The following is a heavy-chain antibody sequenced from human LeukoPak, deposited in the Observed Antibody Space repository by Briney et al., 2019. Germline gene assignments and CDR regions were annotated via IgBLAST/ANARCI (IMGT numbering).Heavy chain of an antibody. D-gene: IGHD3-3*01. CDR3: AREASGYYHVFDP. CDR2: ITNSVRST. V-gene: IGHV3-11*04. J-gene: IGHJ5*02. Sequence: PGGSLRLSCEASGFSLSTYFISGIRQAPGKGLEWVSYITNSVRSTKYAHAVKGRFTISRESTKQSFYLELTDLRAEDTAVYYCAREASGYYHVFDPWGQGNLVPVSS. CDR1: GFSLSTYF.